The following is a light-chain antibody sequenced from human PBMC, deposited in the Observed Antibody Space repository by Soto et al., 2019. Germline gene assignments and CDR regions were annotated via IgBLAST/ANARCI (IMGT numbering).Light chain of an antibody. CDR3: QQYGSSPPWT. J-gene: IGKJ1*01. Sequence: EIVLTQSQATLSLSPGERATLSSRPSQSLSGRYLAWYQQKLGQAPTLLIYDVSSRASGIPDRFSGSGSGTDFTLTISRLEPEDFAVYYCQQYGSSPPWTVGQGTKVDIK. V-gene: IGKV3-20*01. CDR2: DVS. CDR1: QSLSGRY.